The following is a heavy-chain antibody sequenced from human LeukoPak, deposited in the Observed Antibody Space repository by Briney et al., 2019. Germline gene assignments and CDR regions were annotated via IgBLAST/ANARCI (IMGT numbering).Heavy chain of an antibody. V-gene: IGHV3-48*03. Sequence: HPGQSLRLSCAASGFTFSSYEMNWVRQAPGKGLEWVSYISSSGSTIYYADSVKGRFTISRDNAKNSLYLQMNSLRAEDTAVYYCARDAYDSSGYYFDYWGQGTLVTVSS. CDR1: GFTFSSYE. D-gene: IGHD3-22*01. CDR3: ARDAYDSSGYYFDY. J-gene: IGHJ4*02. CDR2: ISSSGSTI.